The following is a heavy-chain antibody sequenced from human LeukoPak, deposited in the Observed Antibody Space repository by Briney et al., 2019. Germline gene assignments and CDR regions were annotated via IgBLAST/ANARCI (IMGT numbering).Heavy chain of an antibody. V-gene: IGHV3-48*03. CDR2: ISSSGSTI. CDR3: ARTGYDFWSGPPDY. D-gene: IGHD3-3*01. Sequence: PGGSLRLSCAASGFTFSSYEMNWVRQAPGKGLEWVSYISSSGSTIYYADSVKGRFTISRDNAKNPLYLQMNSLRAEDTAVYYCARTGYDFWSGPPDYWGQGTLVTVSS. J-gene: IGHJ4*02. CDR1: GFTFSSYE.